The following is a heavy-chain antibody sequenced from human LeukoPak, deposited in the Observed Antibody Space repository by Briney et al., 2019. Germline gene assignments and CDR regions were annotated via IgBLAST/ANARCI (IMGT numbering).Heavy chain of an antibody. V-gene: IGHV3-21*01. D-gene: IGHD2-15*01. CDR3: ARLGYCSSGSCPDRAYGMDV. CDR2: ITGSSNHI. CDR1: GLTFSSYS. J-gene: IGHJ6*04. Sequence: GGSLRLSCAASGLTFSSYSMNWVRQAPGKGLEWVSTITGSSNHIYYADSVKGRFTISRDNAKNSLYLQMNSLRADDTAVYYCARLGYCSSGSCPDRAYGMDVWGKGTTVTVSS.